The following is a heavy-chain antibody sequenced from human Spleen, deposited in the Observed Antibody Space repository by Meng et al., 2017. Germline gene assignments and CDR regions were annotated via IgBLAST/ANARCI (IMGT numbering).Heavy chain of an antibody. CDR3: ARSPIDKYDLSALPLDY. J-gene: IGHJ4*02. D-gene: IGHD3-22*01. CDR2: ISGSGGST. CDR1: GFTFRSYA. V-gene: IGHV3-23*01. Sequence: GSLRLSCAASGFTFRSYAMSWVRQAPGKGLELVSGISGSGGSTYYADSVKGRFTISRDNSKNSVFLQINSLRAEDTAVYYCARSPIDKYDLSALPLDYWGQGTLVTVSS.